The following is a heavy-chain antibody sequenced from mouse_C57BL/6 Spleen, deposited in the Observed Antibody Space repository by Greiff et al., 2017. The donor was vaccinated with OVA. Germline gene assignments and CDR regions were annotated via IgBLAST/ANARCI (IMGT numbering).Heavy chain of an antibody. D-gene: IGHD3-2*02. J-gene: IGHJ4*01. CDR1: GYSITSGYF. CDR3: ARSAQATEDY. V-gene: IGHV3-6*01. Sequence: EVQLVESGPGLVKPSQSLSLTCSVTGYSITSGYFWNWIRQFPGNKLEWMGYISYDGSNNYNPSLKNRISITRDTSKNQFFLKLNSVTTEDTATYYCARSAQATEDYWGQGTSVTVSS. CDR2: ISYDGSN.